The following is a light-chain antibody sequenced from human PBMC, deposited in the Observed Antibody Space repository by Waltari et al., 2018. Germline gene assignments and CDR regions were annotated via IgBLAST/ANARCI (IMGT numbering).Light chain of an antibody. V-gene: IGKV1-5*03. Sequence: DIQMTQSPSTLSASVGDRVTITCRASQTINTWLAWYQQKPGKAPNLLIYRTSTLESGVPSRFSGSGSGTEFTLTISSLQPDDFATYYRQQAWTFGQGTKVEIK. J-gene: IGKJ1*01. CDR3: QQAWT. CDR2: RTS. CDR1: QTINTW.